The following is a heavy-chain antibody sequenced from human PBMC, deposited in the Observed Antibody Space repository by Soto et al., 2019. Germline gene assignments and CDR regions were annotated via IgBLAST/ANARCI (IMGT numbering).Heavy chain of an antibody. D-gene: IGHD4-17*01. CDR2: LSGYNGNT. V-gene: IGHV1-18*01. Sequence: QVQLVQCGAEVKKPGASVQVSCKASGYTFTSYGSSWVRQAPGQGLEWMGWLSGYNGNTKYAQKLQGRVTMHTDTSTGTAYMEHGRLRSEGTAVYYCARDDHYALWGPGTLVTLSS. J-gene: IGHJ4*02. CDR1: GYTFTSYG. CDR3: ARDDHYAL.